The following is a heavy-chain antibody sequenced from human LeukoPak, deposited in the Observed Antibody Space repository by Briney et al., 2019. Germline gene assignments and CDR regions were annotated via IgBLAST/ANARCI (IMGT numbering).Heavy chain of an antibody. J-gene: IGHJ4*02. Sequence: EASVKVSCKASGYTFTGYYMHWVRQAPGQGLERMGWINPNSGGTNYAQPFQGRVTMTRDTSISTAYMELSRLRSDDTAVYYCARDYDILTGYSDDFDYWGQGTLVTVSS. CDR3: ARDYDILTGYSDDFDY. V-gene: IGHV1-2*02. CDR1: GYTFTGYY. D-gene: IGHD3-9*01. CDR2: INPNSGGT.